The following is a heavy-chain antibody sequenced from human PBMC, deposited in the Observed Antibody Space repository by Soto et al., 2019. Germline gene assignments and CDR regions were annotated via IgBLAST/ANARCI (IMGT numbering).Heavy chain of an antibody. J-gene: IGHJ4*02. V-gene: IGHV1-18*01. CDR1: CFTLSNYY. CDR2: ISAYNGNT. CDR3: ARDAPPEDY. Sequence: APGKVSCEASCFTLSNYYITWVRQVPGQGLEWMGWISAYNGNTNYAQKLQGRVTMTTDTSTSTAYMELRSLRSDDTAVYYCARDAPPEDYWGQGTLVTVSS.